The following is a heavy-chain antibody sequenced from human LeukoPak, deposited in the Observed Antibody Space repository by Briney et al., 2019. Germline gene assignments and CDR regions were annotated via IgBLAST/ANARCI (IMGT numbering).Heavy chain of an antibody. CDR3: ARGGKQLWVFDY. V-gene: IGHV3-21*01. CDR1: GFTFSSYS. J-gene: IGHJ4*02. Sequence: GGSLRLSCAASGFTFSSYSMNWVRQAPGKGLEWVSSISSSSSSYIYYADSVKGRFTISRDNAKNSLYLQVNSLRAEDTAVYYCARGGKQLWVFDYWGQGTLVTVSS. D-gene: IGHD5-18*01. CDR2: ISSSSSSYI.